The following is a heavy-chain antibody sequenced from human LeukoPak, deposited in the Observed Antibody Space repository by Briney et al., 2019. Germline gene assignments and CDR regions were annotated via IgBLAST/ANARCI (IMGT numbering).Heavy chain of an antibody. CDR3: AAERGYCSGGSCYLNWFDP. Sequence: GGSLRLSCAASGFIFDDYTMHWVRQAPGKGLEWVSLISRNGAATKYADSVRGRFTISRDNAKNSLYLQMNSLRAEDTAVYYCAAERGYCSGGSCYLNWFDPWGQGTLVTVSS. D-gene: IGHD2-15*01. J-gene: IGHJ5*02. CDR2: ISRNGAAT. CDR1: GFIFDDYT. V-gene: IGHV3-43*01.